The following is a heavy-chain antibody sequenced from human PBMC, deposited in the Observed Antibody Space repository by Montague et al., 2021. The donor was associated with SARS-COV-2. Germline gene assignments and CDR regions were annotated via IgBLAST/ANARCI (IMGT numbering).Heavy chain of an antibody. Sequence: SETRSLTCAVYGGAFSDYYWCWIRLPPGNGLEWMGEINHCGTTNCKPSLNIRVTISVDTSKNQFSLNLSSATAADTAVYYCARGDYSSSWYGVRYYFDYWGQGTLVTVSS. V-gene: IGHV4-34*01. CDR3: ARGDYSSSWYGVRYYFDY. CDR2: INHCGTT. D-gene: IGHD6-13*01. CDR1: GGAFSDYY. J-gene: IGHJ4*02.